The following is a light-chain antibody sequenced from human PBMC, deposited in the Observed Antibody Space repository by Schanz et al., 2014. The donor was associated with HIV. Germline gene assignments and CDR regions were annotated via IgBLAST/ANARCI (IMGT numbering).Light chain of an antibody. Sequence: DIVMTQSPATLSVSPGDTATLSCRASENVNNMLDWFQQNPGQAPRLVVFRVSTRADGVPARFSGSGSETEFTLTISSLQSEDFAVYYCLQHDTWPWTFGQGTKVDIK. CDR2: RVS. CDR1: ENVNNM. J-gene: IGKJ1*01. CDR3: LQHDTWPWT. V-gene: IGKV3-15*01.